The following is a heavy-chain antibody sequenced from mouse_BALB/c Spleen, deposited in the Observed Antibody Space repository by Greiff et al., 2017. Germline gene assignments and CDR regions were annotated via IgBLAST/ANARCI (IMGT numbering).Heavy chain of an antibody. CDR1: GYSITSDYA. Sequence: QSGPGLVKPSQSLSLTCTVTGYSITSDYAWNWIRQFPGNKLEWMGYISYSGSTSYNPSLKSRISITRDTSKNQFFLQLNSVTTEDTATYYCARLPGNYAMDYWGQGTSVTVSS. CDR2: ISYSGST. J-gene: IGHJ4*01. CDR3: ARLPGNYAMDY. D-gene: IGHD4-1*01. V-gene: IGHV3-2*02.